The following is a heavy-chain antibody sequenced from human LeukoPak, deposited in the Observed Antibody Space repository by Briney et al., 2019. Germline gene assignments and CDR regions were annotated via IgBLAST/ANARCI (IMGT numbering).Heavy chain of an antibody. V-gene: IGHV1-8*03. CDR3: ARVRFPIFGVVISPGHYMDV. J-gene: IGHJ6*03. Sequence: ASVKVSCKASGYTFTSYDINWVRQATGQGLEWMGWMNPNSGNTGYAQKFQGRVTITRNTSISTAYMELSSLRSEDTAVYYCARVRFPIFGVVISPGHYMDVWGKGTTVTVSS. CDR1: GYTFTSYD. D-gene: IGHD3-3*01. CDR2: MNPNSGNT.